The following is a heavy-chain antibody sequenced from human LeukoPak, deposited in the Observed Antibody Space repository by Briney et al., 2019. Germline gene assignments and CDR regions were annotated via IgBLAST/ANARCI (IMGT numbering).Heavy chain of an antibody. Sequence: SLRLSCTASGFTFGDYARSWFRHAPGKGLEGGGFIRSKAYGGTTEYAASVKGRFTISRDDSKSIAYLQMNSLKTEDTAVYYCTRGYDSSGYLGHYWGQGTLVTVSS. J-gene: IGHJ4*02. V-gene: IGHV3-49*03. D-gene: IGHD3-22*01. CDR1: GFTFGDYA. CDR2: IRSKAYGGTT. CDR3: TRGYDSSGYLGHY.